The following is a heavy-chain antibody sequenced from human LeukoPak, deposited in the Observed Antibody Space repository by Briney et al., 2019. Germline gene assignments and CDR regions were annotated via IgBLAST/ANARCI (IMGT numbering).Heavy chain of an antibody. J-gene: IGHJ4*02. CDR3: ARDPRQLRYFDRTPPFDY. CDR2: IYYSGST. CDR1: GGSISSYY. Sequence: PSETLSLTCSVSGGSISSYYWSWIRQPPGKGLQWIGYIYYSGSTNYNPSLKSRVTISVDTSKNQFSLKLRSVTAADTAVYYCARDPRQLRYFDRTPPFDYWGQGTLVTVSS. V-gene: IGHV4-59*01. D-gene: IGHD3-9*01.